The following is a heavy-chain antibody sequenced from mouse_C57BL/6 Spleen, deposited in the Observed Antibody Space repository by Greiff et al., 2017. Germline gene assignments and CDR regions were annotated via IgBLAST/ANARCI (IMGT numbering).Heavy chain of an antibody. CDR3: AREGLPFPWFAY. CDR2: IYPGSGNT. CDR1: GYSFTSYY. D-gene: IGHD2-4*01. Sequence: QVQLQQSGPELVKPGASVKISCKASGYSFTSYYIHWVKQRPGQGLEWIGWIYPGSGNTKYNEKFKGKATLTADTSSSTAYMQLSSLTSEDSAVYYCAREGLPFPWFAYWGQGTLVTVSA. V-gene: IGHV1-66*01. J-gene: IGHJ3*01.